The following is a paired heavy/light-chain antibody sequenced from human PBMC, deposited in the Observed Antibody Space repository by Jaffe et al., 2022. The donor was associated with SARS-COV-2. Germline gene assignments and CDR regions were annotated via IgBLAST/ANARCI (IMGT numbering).Light chain of an antibody. CDR3: QQYNSYS. V-gene: IGKV1-5*03. J-gene: IGKJ4*01. CDR1: QSIRTW. CDR2: KAS. Sequence: DIQMTQSPSTLSASVGDRVTITCRASQSIRTWLAWYQQKPGKAPKLLIYKASNLESGVPSRFSGSGSGTEFTLTIRSLQPDDFATYYCQQYNSYSFGGGTKVEI.
Heavy chain of an antibody. V-gene: IGHV1-2*06. CDR2: INPNSGDT. J-gene: IGHJ4*02. D-gene: IGHD3-9*01. CDR1: GYTFTVYY. CDR3: ARGGPLPGFGY. Sequence: QVQLVQSGTEVKKPGASVKVSCKASGYTFTVYYLHWVRQAPGQGLEWMGHINPNSGDTKYAQTFQGRVTLTRDTSISTAYMELNSLKSDDTAVYFCARGGPLPGFGYWGQGALVTVSS.